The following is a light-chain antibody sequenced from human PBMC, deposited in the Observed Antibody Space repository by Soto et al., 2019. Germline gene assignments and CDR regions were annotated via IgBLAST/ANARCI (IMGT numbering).Light chain of an antibody. J-gene: IGLJ1*01. Sequence: QSALTQPASVSGSPGQSITISCTGTSSDVGSYNLVSWYQQHTGKAPKLMIYEGSKRPSGVSNRFSGSKSGNTASLTSSGLQAEDEADYYCCSYAGSPYVFGTGTKLTVL. CDR3: CSYAGSPYV. CDR2: EGS. V-gene: IGLV2-23*01. CDR1: SSDVGSYNL.